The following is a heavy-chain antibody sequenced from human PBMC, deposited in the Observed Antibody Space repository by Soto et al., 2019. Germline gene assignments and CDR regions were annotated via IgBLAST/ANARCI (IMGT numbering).Heavy chain of an antibody. CDR3: AHVLLWFGELLSPIDY. Sequence: WGSLRLSCAASGFTFSSYWMSWVRQAPGKGLEWVANIKQDGSEKYYVDSVKGRFTISRDNAKNSLYLQMNSLRAEDTAVYYCAHVLLWFGELLSPIDYWGQGTLVTVSS. CDR2: IKQDGSEK. J-gene: IGHJ4*02. CDR1: GFTFSSYW. D-gene: IGHD3-10*01. V-gene: IGHV3-7*01.